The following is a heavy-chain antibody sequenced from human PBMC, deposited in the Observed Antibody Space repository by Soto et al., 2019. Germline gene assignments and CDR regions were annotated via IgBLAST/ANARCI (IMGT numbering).Heavy chain of an antibody. CDR3: ARDRIRGYDSSGFYS. Sequence: QVQLVQSGAELRKPGASVKVSCKASGYSFSSYGINWVRQAPGQGLEWMGWINTYNGNRNYAQKFEDRITMTTATATKTVYMELRSLKSDDTAIYYCARDRIRGYDSSGFYSWGQGTLVTVSS. CDR1: GYSFSSYG. V-gene: IGHV1-18*01. CDR2: INTYNGNR. D-gene: IGHD3-22*01. J-gene: IGHJ4*02.